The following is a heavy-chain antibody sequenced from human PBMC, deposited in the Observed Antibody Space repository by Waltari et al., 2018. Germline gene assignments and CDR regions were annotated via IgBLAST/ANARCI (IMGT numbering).Heavy chain of an antibody. J-gene: IGHJ4*02. CDR1: GYIFPTYG. Sequence: QVQLVQSGSELKKSGASVTVSCKASGYIFPTYGINWVRQAPGQGLEWMGWINTNTGNPTYVQGFTGRFVFSLDTSVSTAYLQISSLKAEDSAIYYCARGGGTFSKPQYFDSWGQGTRVTVSS. D-gene: IGHD1-26*01. CDR3: ARGGGTFSKPQYFDS. CDR2: INTNTGNP. V-gene: IGHV7-4-1*02.